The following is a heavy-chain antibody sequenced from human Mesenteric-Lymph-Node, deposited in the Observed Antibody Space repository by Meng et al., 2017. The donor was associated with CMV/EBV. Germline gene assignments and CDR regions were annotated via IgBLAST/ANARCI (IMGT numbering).Heavy chain of an antibody. V-gene: IGHV6-1*01. CDR1: DSVSSNSGA. Sequence: DSVSSNSGAWNWSKQSPSRGLEWLGRTYYRSKWYNDYAVSVKSRVTINPDTSKNQFSLQLNSVTLEDTAVYYCARGSSSWPYYFDYWGQGTLVTVSS. CDR2: TYYRSKWYN. D-gene: IGHD6-13*01. J-gene: IGHJ4*02. CDR3: ARGSSSWPYYFDY.